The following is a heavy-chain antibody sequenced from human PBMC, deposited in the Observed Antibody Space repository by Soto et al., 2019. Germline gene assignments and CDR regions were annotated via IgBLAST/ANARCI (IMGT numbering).Heavy chain of an antibody. CDR1: GGSISSYY. Sequence: SETLSLTCTVSGGSISSYYWSWIRQPPGKGLEWIGYIYYSGSTNYNPSLKSRVTISVDTSKNQFSLKLSSVTAADTAVHYCARGTWIQLWTPFDYWGQGTLVTVSS. V-gene: IGHV4-59*01. D-gene: IGHD5-18*01. J-gene: IGHJ4*02. CDR2: IYYSGST. CDR3: ARGTWIQLWTPFDY.